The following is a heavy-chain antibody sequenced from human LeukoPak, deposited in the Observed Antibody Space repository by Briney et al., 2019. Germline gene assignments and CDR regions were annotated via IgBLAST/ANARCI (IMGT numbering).Heavy chain of an antibody. CDR1: GFTFSVYA. Sequence: GGSLRLSCEASGFTFSVYAMSWVRQAPGKGLEWVSSIGSDNKPHYSESVKGRFAISRDNSKNTLFLQLHNLRVEETARYYCARDLHYYLAMDVWGQGTTVTVSS. CDR3: ARDLHYYLAMDV. CDR2: IGSDNKP. V-gene: IGHV3-23*01. J-gene: IGHJ6*02. D-gene: IGHD2/OR15-2a*01.